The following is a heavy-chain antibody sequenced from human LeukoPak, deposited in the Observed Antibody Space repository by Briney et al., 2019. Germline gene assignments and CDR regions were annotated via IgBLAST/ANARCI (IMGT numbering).Heavy chain of an antibody. Sequence: PSETLSLTCAVYGGSFSGYYWSWIRQPPGKGLEWIGEINHSGSTNYNPSLKSRVTISVDTSKNQFSLKLSSVTAADTAVYYCARGSVEMATSPNFDYWGQGTLVTVSS. D-gene: IGHD5-24*01. CDR1: GGSFSGYY. J-gene: IGHJ4*02. V-gene: IGHV4-34*01. CDR2: INHSGST. CDR3: ARGSVEMATSPNFDY.